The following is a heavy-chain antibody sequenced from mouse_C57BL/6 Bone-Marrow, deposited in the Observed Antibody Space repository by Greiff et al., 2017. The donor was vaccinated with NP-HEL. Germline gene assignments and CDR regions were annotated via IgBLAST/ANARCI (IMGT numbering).Heavy chain of an antibody. CDR2: IDPENGDT. Sequence: EVQLVESGAELVRPGASVKLSCTASGFNIKDDYMHWVKQRPEQGLEWIGWIDPENGDTEYASKFQGKATITADTSSNTAYLQLSSLTSEDTAVYYCTTSTTVYYWGQGTTLTVSS. CDR3: TTSTTVYY. D-gene: IGHD1-1*01. J-gene: IGHJ2*01. CDR1: GFNIKDDY. V-gene: IGHV14-4*01.